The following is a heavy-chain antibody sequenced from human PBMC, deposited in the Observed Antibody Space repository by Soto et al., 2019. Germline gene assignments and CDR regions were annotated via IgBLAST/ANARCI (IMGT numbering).Heavy chain of an antibody. D-gene: IGHD3-16*01. V-gene: IGHV4-34*01. Sequence: QVQLQQWGAGLLKPSETLALTCGVYGGSFGDYYWSWIRQTPGKGLECIGEINHSGGTNYNTSLKSGVTTSIDTSKNQFALRLSSVTAADTAVYYCARGLRASYGVRLSYYYYGMDVWGQGTTVTVSS. CDR2: INHSGGT. CDR3: ARGLRASYGVRLSYYYYGMDV. CDR1: GGSFGDYY. J-gene: IGHJ6*02.